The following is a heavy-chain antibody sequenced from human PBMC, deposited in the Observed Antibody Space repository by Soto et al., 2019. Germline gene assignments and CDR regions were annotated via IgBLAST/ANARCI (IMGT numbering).Heavy chain of an antibody. CDR2: IYSGGST. J-gene: IGHJ6*02. D-gene: IGHD4-4*01. CDR1: GFTFSSYA. V-gene: IGHV3-53*01. Sequence: GGSLRLSCAASGFTFSSYAMSWVRQAPGKGLEWVSVIYSGGSTYYADSVKGRFTISRDNSKNTLYLQMNSLRAEDTAVYYCARGLTTRDYYSYGMDVWGQGTTVTVSS. CDR3: ARGLTTRDYYSYGMDV.